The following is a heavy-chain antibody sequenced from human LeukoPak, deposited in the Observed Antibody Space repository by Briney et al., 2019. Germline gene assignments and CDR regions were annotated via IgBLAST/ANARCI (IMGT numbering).Heavy chain of an antibody. V-gene: IGHV4-59*01. J-gene: IGHJ5*02. CDR2: IYYSGST. CDR3: ARVMGSRSRTFDR. D-gene: IGHD2-8*01. CDR1: GGSISSYY. Sequence: SETLSLTCTVSGGSISSYYWSWIRQPPGKGLEWIGYIYYSGSTNYNPSLKSRVTISVDTSKNQFSLKLSSVTAADTAVYYCARVMGSRSRTFDRWGQGTLVTVSS.